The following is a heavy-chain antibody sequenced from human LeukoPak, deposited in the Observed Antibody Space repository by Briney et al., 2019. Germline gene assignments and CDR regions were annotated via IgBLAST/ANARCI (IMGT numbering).Heavy chain of an antibody. CDR3: TTNAGNYGIDV. D-gene: IGHD1-7*01. CDR1: GFIFTNVW. CDR2: IKSKTDGETT. J-gene: IGHJ3*01. V-gene: IGHV3-15*01. Sequence: GSLRLSCAASGFIFTNVWMTWVRQAPGKGLEWVGRIKSKTDGETTDYAAPVKDRFSISRDDSKDTLFLQMSSLKDEDTGIYYCTTNAGNYGIDVWGQGTVVTVSS.